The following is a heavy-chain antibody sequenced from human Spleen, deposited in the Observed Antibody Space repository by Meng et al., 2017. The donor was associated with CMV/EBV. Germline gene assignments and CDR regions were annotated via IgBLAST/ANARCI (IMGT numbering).Heavy chain of an antibody. Sequence: CKASGYTFTSYGISWVRQAPGQGLEWMGWISAYNVKTNYAQKFQGRVTITTDESTSTAYLELSSLRSDDTAVYYCASASYGDYTWLDPWGQGTLVTVSS. D-gene: IGHD3-3*01. J-gene: IGHJ5*02. CDR2: ISAYNVKT. CDR1: GYTFTSYG. CDR3: ASASYGDYTWLDP. V-gene: IGHV1-18*01.